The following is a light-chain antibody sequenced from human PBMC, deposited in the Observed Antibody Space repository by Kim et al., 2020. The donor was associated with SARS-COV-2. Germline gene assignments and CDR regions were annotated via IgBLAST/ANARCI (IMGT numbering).Light chain of an antibody. CDR2: DAS. CDR1: QVFTSSN. CDR3: QQYARSLT. V-gene: IGKV3-20*01. Sequence: LYPDGRPPPSSTGKQVFTSSNVACYQQNPVQAPKLLIFDASSRATGVPDRFSGGGSGTDVTLTIDRVAPEDFAVYYCQQYARSLTFGGGTRVDSK. J-gene: IGKJ4*01.